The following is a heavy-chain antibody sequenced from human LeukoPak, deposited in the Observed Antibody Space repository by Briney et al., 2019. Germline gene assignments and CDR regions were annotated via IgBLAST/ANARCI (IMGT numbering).Heavy chain of an antibody. J-gene: IGHJ6*02. CDR3: ARDEELSYGMDV. CDR1: GGSFSGYY. D-gene: IGHD1-26*01. Sequence: SETLSLTCAVYGGSFSGYYWSWIRQPPGKGLEWIGEINHSGSTNYNPSLKSRVTISVDTSKNQFSLKLSSVTAADTAVYYCARDEELSYGMDVWGQGTTVTVSS. CDR2: INHSGST. V-gene: IGHV4-34*01.